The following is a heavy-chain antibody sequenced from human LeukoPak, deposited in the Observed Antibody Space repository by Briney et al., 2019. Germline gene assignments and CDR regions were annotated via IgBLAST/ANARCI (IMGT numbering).Heavy chain of an antibody. D-gene: IGHD5-12*01. CDR1: GGSISSGSYY. CDR3: ARAGGYSGFDY. Sequence: SETLSLTCTVSGGSISSGSYYWGWLRQPAGKGLEWIGRIYTSGSTNYNPSLKSRVTISVDTSKNQFSLKLSSVTAADTAVYYCARAGGYSGFDYWGQGTLVTVSS. CDR2: IYTSGST. J-gene: IGHJ4*02. V-gene: IGHV4-61*02.